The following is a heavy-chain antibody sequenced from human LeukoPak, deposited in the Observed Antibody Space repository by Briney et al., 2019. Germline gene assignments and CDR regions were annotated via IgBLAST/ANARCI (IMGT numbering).Heavy chain of an antibody. Sequence: GGSLRLSCAASGFTFSSYGMHWVRQAPGKGLEWVAVISYDGSNKYYADSVKGRFTISRDNSKNTLYLQMNSLRAEDTAVYYCANTYSSSTAYGMDVWGQGTTVTVSS. CDR3: ANTYSSSTAYGMDV. CDR2: ISYDGSNK. D-gene: IGHD6-6*01. V-gene: IGHV3-30*18. J-gene: IGHJ6*02. CDR1: GFTFSSYG.